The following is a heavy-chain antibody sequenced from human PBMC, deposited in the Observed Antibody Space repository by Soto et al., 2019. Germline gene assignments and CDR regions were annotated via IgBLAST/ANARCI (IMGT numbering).Heavy chain of an antibody. D-gene: IGHD4-4*01. CDR2: ISYDGSNK. CDR3: EKVPETTQNDY. V-gene: IGHV3-30*18. J-gene: IGHJ4*02. CDR1: GFTFSSYG. Sequence: GGSLRLSCAASGFTFSSYGMHWVRQAPGKGLEWVAVISYDGSNKYYADSVKGRFTISRDNSKNTLYLQMNSLRAEDTAVYYCEKVPETTQNDYWGQGTLVTFSS.